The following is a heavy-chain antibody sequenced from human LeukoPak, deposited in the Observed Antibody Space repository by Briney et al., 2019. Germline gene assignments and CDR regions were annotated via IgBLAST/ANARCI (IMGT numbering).Heavy chain of an antibody. CDR2: IYYSGNT. D-gene: IGHD5-18*01. CDR1: GGSISSSTNY. J-gene: IGHJ4*02. CDR3: ARWGIRDPAMVLDY. Sequence: SETLSLTCTVSGGSISSSTNYWAWIRQTPGKGLEWIASIYYSGNTNYNPSLKSRITISVDTSKNQFSLKLSSVTAADTAVYYCARWGIRDPAMVLDYWGQGTLVTVSS. V-gene: IGHV4-39*07.